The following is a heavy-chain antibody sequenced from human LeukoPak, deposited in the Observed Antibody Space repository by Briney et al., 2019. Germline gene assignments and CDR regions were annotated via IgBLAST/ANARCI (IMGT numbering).Heavy chain of an antibody. J-gene: IGHJ4*02. CDR2: ISYSGST. CDR3: ARGPYSSSWYEYYFDY. Sequence: SETLSLTCIVSGGSISSHYWSWIRQPQPPGKGLEWIGYISYSGSTNYNPSLKSRVTISVDTSKNQFSLKLSSVTAADTAVYYCARGPYSSSWYEYYFDYWGQGTLVTVSS. CDR1: GGSISSHY. D-gene: IGHD6-13*01. V-gene: IGHV4-59*11.